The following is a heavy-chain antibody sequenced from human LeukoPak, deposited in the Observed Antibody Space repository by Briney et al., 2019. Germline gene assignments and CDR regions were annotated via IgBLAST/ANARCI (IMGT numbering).Heavy chain of an antibody. CDR2: ISSSSSYI. CDR1: GFTLSSYS. J-gene: IGHJ3*02. CDR3: ARDGGPGTDAFDI. D-gene: IGHD1-1*01. V-gene: IGHV3-21*01. Sequence: GGSLRLSCAASGFTLSSYSMNWVRQAPGKGLEWVSSISSSSSYIYYADSVKGRFTISRDNAKNSLYLQMNSLRAEDTAVYYCARDGGPGTDAFDIWGQGTMVTVSS.